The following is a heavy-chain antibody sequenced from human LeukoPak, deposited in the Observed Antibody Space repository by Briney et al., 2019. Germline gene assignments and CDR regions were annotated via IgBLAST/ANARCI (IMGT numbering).Heavy chain of an antibody. J-gene: IGHJ3*02. V-gene: IGHV4-38-2*02. CDR2: IYHSGST. Sequence: SETLSLTCTFSGYSISSGYYWGWFGRPPGKGREWIGSIYHSGSTYYNPSLKSRVTISIDTSKNQFSLNLRSVTAADTAIYYCARHVAAAGPYSYAFDMWGQGTMVTVSS. D-gene: IGHD6-13*01. CDR3: ARHVAAAGPYSYAFDM. CDR1: GYSISSGYY.